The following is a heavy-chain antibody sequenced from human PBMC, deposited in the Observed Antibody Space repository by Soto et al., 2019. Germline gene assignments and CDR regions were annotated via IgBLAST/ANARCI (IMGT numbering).Heavy chain of an antibody. CDR3: ARRGYNLTWNNLLDRSGLYV. CDR1: GGTFSSYA. V-gene: IGHV1-69*19. CDR2: IVPLFRTT. Sequence: QVQLVQPGAEAKKPGSSVKVSCKTSGGTFSSYAISWVRQAPGQGLEWMGGIVPLFRTTNYAQKFQGRVTTTADQSPYTLYMELSGLRAGDTDVYYCARRGYNLTWNNLLDRSGLYVKRQGTTVTVSS. J-gene: IGHJ6*02. D-gene: IGHD3-3*01.